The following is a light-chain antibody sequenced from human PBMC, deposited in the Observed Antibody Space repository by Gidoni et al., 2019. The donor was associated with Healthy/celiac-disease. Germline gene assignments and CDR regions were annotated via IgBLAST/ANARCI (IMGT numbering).Light chain of an antibody. Sequence: EIVLTRSPATLSLSPGERATLSCRASQSVSSYLAWYQQKPGQAPRLLIYDASNRATGIPARFSGSGSGTDFTLTISSLEPEDFAVYYCQSKTFGQGTKVEIK. CDR1: QSVSSY. J-gene: IGKJ1*01. V-gene: IGKV3-11*01. CDR2: DAS. CDR3: QSKT.